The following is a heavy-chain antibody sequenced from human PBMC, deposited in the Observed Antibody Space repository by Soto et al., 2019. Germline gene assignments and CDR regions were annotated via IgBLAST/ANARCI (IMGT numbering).Heavy chain of an antibody. J-gene: IGHJ3*01. V-gene: IGHV4-30-4*01. Sequence: SETLSLTCTVSGGSISSGDYYRSLIRQPPGKGLEWIGYIYYSGSTYYNPSLKSRLTISVDNAKNTLYLQMNSLRAEDTAVYYCARGDRGAFDLWGQGTMVTVSS. CDR3: ARGDRGAFDL. CDR1: GGSISSGDYY. D-gene: IGHD2-21*02. CDR2: IYYSGST.